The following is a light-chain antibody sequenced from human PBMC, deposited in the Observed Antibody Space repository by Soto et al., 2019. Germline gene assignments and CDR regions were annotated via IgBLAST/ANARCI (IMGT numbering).Light chain of an antibody. V-gene: IGKV3-15*01. CDR3: QHYHDWLIT. CDR2: GAS. J-gene: IGKJ5*01. CDR1: QSIDIN. Sequence: IVMTQSPDTLSVSPGERATLSCRASQSIDINLAWYQQKPGQAPRLLIYGASARATDVPARFSGGGSGTEFTLTISSLQSEDFAVYYCQHYHDWLITFGQGTRLEIK.